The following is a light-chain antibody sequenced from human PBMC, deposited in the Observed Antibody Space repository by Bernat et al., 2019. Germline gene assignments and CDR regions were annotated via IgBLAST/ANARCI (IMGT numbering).Light chain of an antibody. V-gene: IGKV3-15*01. CDR3: QHYNNWPIT. CDR1: QSISSK. Sequence: EIVMTQSPDTLSMSPGERATLSCRASQSISSKLAWYQQKLGQAPRLLIYGASTRATGIPARFSGSGSGSEFTLTITSLQSEDFAVYYCQHYNNWPITFGQGTRLEI. J-gene: IGKJ5*01. CDR2: GAS.